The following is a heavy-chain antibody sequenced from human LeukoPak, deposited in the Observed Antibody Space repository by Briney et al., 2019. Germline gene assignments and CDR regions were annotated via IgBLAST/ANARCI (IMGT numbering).Heavy chain of an antibody. D-gene: IGHD6-19*01. V-gene: IGHV4-39*01. CDR1: GGSICSYY. Sequence: PSETLSLTCTVSGGSICSYYWGWIRQPPGKGLEWIGSIYYSGSTYYNPSLKSRVTISVDTSKNQSSLKLSSVTAADTAVYYCARLIAVAGSFDYWGQGTLVTVTS. CDR3: ARLIAVAGSFDY. CDR2: IYYSGST. J-gene: IGHJ4*02.